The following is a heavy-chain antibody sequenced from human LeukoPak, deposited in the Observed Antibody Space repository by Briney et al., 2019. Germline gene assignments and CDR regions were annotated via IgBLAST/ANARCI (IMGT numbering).Heavy chain of an antibody. CDR1: GYTFTNFG. J-gene: IGHJ3*02. CDR3: ARAGGWARGDYKADAFDI. Sequence: ASVKVSCKASGYTFTNFGISWVRQAPGQGLEWMGWISAYNGNTNYAQKVQGRVTMTTDTSTSTAYMELRSLRSDDTAVYYCARAGGWARGDYKADAFDIWGQGTMVTVSS. V-gene: IGHV1-18*01. CDR2: ISAYNGNT. D-gene: IGHD6-19*01.